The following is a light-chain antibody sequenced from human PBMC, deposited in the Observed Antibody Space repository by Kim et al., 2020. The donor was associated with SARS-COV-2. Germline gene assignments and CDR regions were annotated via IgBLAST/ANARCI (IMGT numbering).Light chain of an antibody. CDR2: GAS. CDR3: HQYNIWPPWT. J-gene: IGKJ1*01. Sequence: EIVMTQSPTALSVSPGERATLSCRASQSLASNLAWYQHKPGQAPRLLIYGASTRATGIPARFSGSGSGTDFTLIISSLQSEDFAVYYCHQYNIWPPWTFGQGTKVDIK. V-gene: IGKV3-15*01. CDR1: QSLASN.